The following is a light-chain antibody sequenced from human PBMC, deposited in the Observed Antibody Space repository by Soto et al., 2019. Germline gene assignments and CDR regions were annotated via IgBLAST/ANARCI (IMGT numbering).Light chain of an antibody. CDR3: QTWGTGIHV. CDR1: SGHSRNA. V-gene: IGLV4-69*01. Sequence: QLVLTQSSSASASLGASVKLTCTLSSGHSRNAIAWHQQQPERGPRYLMKVNSDGSHTKGDGIPDRFSGSSSGAERYLTISSLQSEDEADYYCQTWGTGIHVFGAGTKVTVL. J-gene: IGLJ1*01. CDR2: VNSDGSH.